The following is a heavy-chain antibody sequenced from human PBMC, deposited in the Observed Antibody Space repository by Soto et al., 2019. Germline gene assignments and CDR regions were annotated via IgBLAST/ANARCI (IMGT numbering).Heavy chain of an antibody. V-gene: IGHV4-31*03. CDR2: TYYSGNT. J-gene: IGHJ4*02. D-gene: IGHD6-19*01. CDR3: ARRSSRGWSCDV. Sequence: PSEPLSLTCTVSCGSISSGGYYWNWIRQHPGKGLEWIGYTYYSGNTYYNPSLNSRVTISADTSKNQFSLKLSSVTAADTAVYYCARRSSRGWSCDVWGQGTRVTVYS. CDR1: CGSISSGGYY.